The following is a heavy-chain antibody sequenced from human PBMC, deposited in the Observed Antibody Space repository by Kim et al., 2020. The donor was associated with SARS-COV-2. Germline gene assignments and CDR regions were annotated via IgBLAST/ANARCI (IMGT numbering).Heavy chain of an antibody. Sequence: ASVKVSCKASGYTFIGYYMHWVRQAPGQGLEWMGRIDPNSGDTAYAQKFQGRVIVTRDTSITTGYMELSSLTSDDTAVYYCASYGDGSYRGAGTYRAWGQGTLVTVSS. V-gene: IGHV1-2*06. CDR2: IDPNSGDT. J-gene: IGHJ5*02. CDR3: ASYGDGSYRGAGTYRA. D-gene: IGHD3-16*02. CDR1: GYTFIGYY.